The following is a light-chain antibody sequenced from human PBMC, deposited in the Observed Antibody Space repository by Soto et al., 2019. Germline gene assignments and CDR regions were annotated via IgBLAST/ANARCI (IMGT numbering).Light chain of an antibody. CDR2: EVS. CDR3: SSYTSSITDV. J-gene: IGLJ1*01. CDR1: STDVGGYNY. V-gene: IGLV2-14*01. Sequence: QSVLTQPASVSGSPGQSITISCTGSSTDVGGYNYVSWYQQHTGKAPKVMIYEVSNRPSGVSNRFSGSKSGNTASLTISGLQAEDDADYYCSSYTSSITDVFGTGTKAAVL.